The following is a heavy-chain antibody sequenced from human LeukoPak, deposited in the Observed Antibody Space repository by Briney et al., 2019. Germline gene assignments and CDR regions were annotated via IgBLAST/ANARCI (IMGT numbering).Heavy chain of an antibody. J-gene: IGHJ5*02. V-gene: IGHV4-39*01. CDR1: GGSISSSSYY. CDR3: ARHQYYDFWSGYGDWFDP. D-gene: IGHD3-3*01. Sequence: SETLSLTCTVSGGSISSSSYYWGWIRQPPGKGLEWIGSIYYSGSTYYNPSLKSRVTISVDTSKNQFSLKLSSVTAADTAVYYCARHQYYDFWSGYGDWFDPWGQGTLVTVSS. CDR2: IYYSGST.